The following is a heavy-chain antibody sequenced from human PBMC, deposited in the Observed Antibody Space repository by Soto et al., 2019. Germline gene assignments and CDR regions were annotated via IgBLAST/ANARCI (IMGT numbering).Heavy chain of an antibody. CDR2: IYYSGST. J-gene: IGHJ5*02. Sequence: QLQLQESGPGLVKPSETLSLTCTVSGGSISSSSYYWGWIRQPPGKGLEWIGSIYYSGSTYYNPSLKSRVTISVDTSKNQFSLKLSSVTAADTAVYYCARYSSSGNWFDPWGQGTLVTVSS. CDR3: ARYSSSGNWFDP. CDR1: GGSISSSSYY. D-gene: IGHD6-6*01. V-gene: IGHV4-39*01.